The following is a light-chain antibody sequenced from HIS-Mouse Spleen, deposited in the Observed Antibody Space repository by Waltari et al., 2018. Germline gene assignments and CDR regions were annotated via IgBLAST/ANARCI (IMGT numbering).Light chain of an antibody. J-gene: IGLJ2*01. CDR2: EDS. V-gene: IGLV3-10*01. CDR1: ALPKQY. CDR3: YSTDSSGNHRV. Sequence: SYELTQPTSVSVSPGQTARNTCPGDALPKQYAYWYQQKSGQAPVLVIYEDSKRPSGIPERFSGSSSGTMATLTISGAQVEDEADYYCYSTDSSGNHRVFGGGTKLTVL.